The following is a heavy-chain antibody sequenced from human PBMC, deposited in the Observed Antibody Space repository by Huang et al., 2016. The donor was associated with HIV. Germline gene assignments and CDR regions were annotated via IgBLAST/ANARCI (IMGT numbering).Heavy chain of an antibody. CDR1: GYTFTNYD. D-gene: IGHD3-10*01. V-gene: IGHV1-8*01. CDR3: ARGFGINYNHEAFDV. Sequence: QIQLAQSGAEVKKPGASVKVSCKASGYTFTNYDINWVRQASGQGREWMGCMNPESGNVGYTKKFQGRVSILRNSSINTSYLEVTSLTSEDTAVYYCARGFGINYNHEAFDVWGQGTMVTVSS. J-gene: IGHJ3*01. CDR2: MNPESGNV.